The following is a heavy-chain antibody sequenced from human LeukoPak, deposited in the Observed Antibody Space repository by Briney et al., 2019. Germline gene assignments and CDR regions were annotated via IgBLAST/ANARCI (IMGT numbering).Heavy chain of an antibody. CDR2: ISGSAADT. CDR3: ARDPSSLSIDV. Sequence: GGSLRLSCAASGFTFRTYTMNWIRQAPGEGLQWVSAISGSAADTYYSDSVKGRFTISRDNSNNTLYLQMHSLRVEDTAIYCCARDPSSLSIDVWGKGTPVTVSS. J-gene: IGHJ6*04. CDR1: GFTFRTYT. V-gene: IGHV3-23*01.